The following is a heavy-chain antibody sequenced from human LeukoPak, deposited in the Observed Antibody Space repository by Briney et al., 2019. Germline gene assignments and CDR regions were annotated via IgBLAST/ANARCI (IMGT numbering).Heavy chain of an antibody. CDR1: GFTFSNYW. Sequence: GGSLRLSCAASGFTFSNYWIHWVRQAPGKGLVWVSRIDNAGSITTYADSVKGRFTISRDNAENTLYLQMNSLRAEDTAVYYCARPVGVTNRVMEDYWGQGTLVTVSS. J-gene: IGHJ4*02. CDR3: ARPVGVTNRVMEDY. D-gene: IGHD2-8*01. V-gene: IGHV3-74*03. CDR2: IDNAGSIT.